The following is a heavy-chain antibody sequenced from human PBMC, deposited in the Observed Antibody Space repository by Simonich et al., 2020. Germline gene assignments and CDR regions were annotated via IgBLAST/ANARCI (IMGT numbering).Heavy chain of an antibody. CDR2: ISSSSSYI. CDR1: GFTFSSYS. V-gene: IGHV3-21*01. J-gene: IGHJ6*02. D-gene: IGHD2-2*01. CDR3: AGGVYCSSTSCSTYYYYGMDV. Sequence: EVQLVESGGGLVKPGGSLRLSCAASGFTFSSYSMNWVRQAPGKGLEWVSSISSSSSYIYYADSVKGRFTISRDNAKNALCLKMTSLRAGDTAVYYCAGGVYCSSTSCSTYYYYGMDVWGQGTTVTVSS.